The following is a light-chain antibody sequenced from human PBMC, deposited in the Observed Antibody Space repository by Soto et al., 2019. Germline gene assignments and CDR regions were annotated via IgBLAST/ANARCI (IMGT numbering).Light chain of an antibody. Sequence: DTVMTQSPDSLAVSLVERATINCKSSQRVLFTSSNKNFLTWYQQKPGQPPKLLIYWASTRESGVPDRFSGSGSGTNFTLTINSMQAEDVAVYYCQQYYTTPWTFGQGTKVEIK. CDR3: QQYYTTPWT. J-gene: IGKJ1*01. CDR1: QRVLFTSSNKNF. CDR2: WAS. V-gene: IGKV4-1*01.